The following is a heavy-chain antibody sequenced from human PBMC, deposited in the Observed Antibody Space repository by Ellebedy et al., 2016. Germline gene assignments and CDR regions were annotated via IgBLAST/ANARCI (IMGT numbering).Heavy chain of an antibody. CDR1: GYTFLNYG. CDR2: SNKR. D-gene: IGHD4-23*01. J-gene: IGHJ5*02. V-gene: IGHV1-18*01. Sequence: ASVKVSXXASGYTFLNYGVNWVRQAPGQGLEWMGGSNKRNHAQKLQGRVTMTTDTSRNTAYMELRSLRFDDTAVYYCARDTRDGVGTSEAFYDPWGQGTLVTVS. CDR3: ARDTRDGVGTSEAFYDP.